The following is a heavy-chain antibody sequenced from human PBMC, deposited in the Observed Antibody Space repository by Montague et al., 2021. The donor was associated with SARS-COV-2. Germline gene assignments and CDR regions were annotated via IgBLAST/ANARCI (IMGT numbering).Heavy chain of an antibody. CDR3: ARFPTSYYYDSKAAPATPDAFDI. V-gene: IGHV4-39*01. D-gene: IGHD3-22*01. Sequence: SETLSITCTVSGGSISSSSYYWGWIRKPPGKGLEWIGSIYYSGSTYYNPSLKSRVTIYVDTSKNQFSLKLSSVTAADTAVYYCARFPTSYYYDSKAAPATPDAFDIWGQGRMVTVSS. J-gene: IGHJ3*02. CDR1: GGSISSSSYY. CDR2: IYYSGST.